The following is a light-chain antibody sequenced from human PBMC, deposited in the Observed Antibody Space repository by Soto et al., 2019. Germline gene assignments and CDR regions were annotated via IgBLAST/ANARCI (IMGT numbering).Light chain of an antibody. CDR1: NIVSKN. J-gene: IGLJ2*01. CDR3: PVWDSTTDHTGGF. V-gene: IGLV3-21*02. Sequence: SYELTQPPSVSVAPGQTATITCGGDNIVSKNVHWYQQTPGQAPVLVVYDDSDRPSGIPERFSGSNSGNTATLTISRVEAGDEADYFWPVWDSTTDHTGGFFGGGTTLTVL. CDR2: DDS.